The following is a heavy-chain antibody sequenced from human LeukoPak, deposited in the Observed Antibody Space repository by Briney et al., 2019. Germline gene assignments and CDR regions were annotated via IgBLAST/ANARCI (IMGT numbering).Heavy chain of an antibody. CDR2: IGSNGVVT. V-gene: IGHV3-48*04. CDR1: GFTFSSYN. Sequence: GGSLRLSCAASGFTFSSYNMNWVRQAPGKGLEWISFIGSNGVVTYYADSVQGRFSTSRDNSKNTLYLQMNSLRAEDTAVYYCARDSGGNSEYWGQGTLVTVSS. J-gene: IGHJ4*02. D-gene: IGHD2-15*01. CDR3: ARDSGGNSEY.